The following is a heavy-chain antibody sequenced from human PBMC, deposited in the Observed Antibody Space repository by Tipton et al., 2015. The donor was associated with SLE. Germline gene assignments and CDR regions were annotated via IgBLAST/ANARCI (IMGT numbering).Heavy chain of an antibody. Sequence: TLSLTCTVSGGSISSYYWSWIRQPPGKGLEWIGYIYYSGSTYYNPSLKSRFTISVDTSKNQFSLKLSSVTAADTAVYYCARGPGGELSAEYFQHWGQGTLVTVSS. CDR3: ARGPGGELSAEYFQH. CDR1: GGSISSYY. J-gene: IGHJ1*01. CDR2: IYYSGST. D-gene: IGHD3-16*02. V-gene: IGHV4-59*12.